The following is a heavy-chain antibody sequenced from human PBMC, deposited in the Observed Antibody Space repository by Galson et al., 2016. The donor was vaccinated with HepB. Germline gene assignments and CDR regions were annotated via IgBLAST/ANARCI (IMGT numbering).Heavy chain of an antibody. J-gene: IGHJ4*02. CDR3: ARGVLRLSSFDY. D-gene: IGHD2/OR15-2a*01. V-gene: IGHV4-61*01. CDR2: VYFSGST. Sequence: SETLSLTCTVSGDSVSNGNYYWSWNRQTPGKGLEYIGYVYFSGSTKSSPSLESRVNISVDTSKNQFSLKLSSVTAADTALYYCARGVLRLSSFDYWGQGTLVTVSS. CDR1: GDSVSNGNYY.